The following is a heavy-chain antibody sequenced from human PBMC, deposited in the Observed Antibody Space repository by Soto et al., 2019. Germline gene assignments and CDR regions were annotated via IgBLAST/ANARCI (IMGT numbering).Heavy chain of an antibody. CDR1: GYTFTGYY. D-gene: IGHD2-15*01. V-gene: IGHV1-2*04. J-gene: IGHJ4*02. Sequence: ASVKVSCKASGYTFTGYYMHWVRQAPGQGLEWMGWINPNSGGTNYAQKFQGWVTMTRDTSISTACMELSRLRSDDTAVYYCARGGTKGYCSGDSCYPLRYYFDYWGQGTLVTVSS. CDR2: INPNSGGT. CDR3: ARGGTKGYCSGDSCYPLRYYFDY.